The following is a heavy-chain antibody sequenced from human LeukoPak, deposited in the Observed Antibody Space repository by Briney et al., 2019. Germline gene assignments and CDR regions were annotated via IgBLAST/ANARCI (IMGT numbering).Heavy chain of an antibody. CDR2: ISSGGST. CDR3: AKAMFYGDAYYFDY. V-gene: IGHV3-53*01. CDR1: GFTVSSNY. J-gene: IGHJ4*02. Sequence: GGSLRLSCAASGFTVSSNYMSWVRQAPGKGLEWVSAISSGGSTYYADSVKGRFTVSRDNSKNTLYLQMNSLRAEDTAVYYCAKAMFYGDAYYFDYWGQGTLVTVSS. D-gene: IGHD4-17*01.